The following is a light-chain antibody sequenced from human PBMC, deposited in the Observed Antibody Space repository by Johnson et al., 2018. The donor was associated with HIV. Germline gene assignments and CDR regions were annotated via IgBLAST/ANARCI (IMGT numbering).Light chain of an antibody. J-gene: IGLJ1*01. Sequence: QAVLTQPPSVSAAPGQKVTISCSGSSSNIGNTYVSWYQQLPGTAPKLLIYDNNKRPSGIPDRFSGSKSGTSATLGITGLQTGDEADYFCGTWDSSLSAEVFGTGTKGTVL. V-gene: IGLV1-51*01. CDR3: GTWDSSLSAEV. CDR1: SSNIGNTY. CDR2: DNN.